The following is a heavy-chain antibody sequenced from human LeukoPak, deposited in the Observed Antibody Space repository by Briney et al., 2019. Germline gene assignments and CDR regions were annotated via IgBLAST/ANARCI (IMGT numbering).Heavy chain of an antibody. D-gene: IGHD3-22*01. CDR2: ISIYNDNR. CDR1: GYTFTTYG. J-gene: IGHJ4*02. CDR3: ARDLIRHDTSGYTNFGF. Sequence: ASVKVPCKTSGYTFTTYGISWVRQAPGQGLEWLGWISIYNDNRNYAEKFQGRVTMTTDTSTTTAYMELRSLRSDDTAVYYCARDLIRHDTSGYTNFGFWGQGTLVTVSS. V-gene: IGHV1-18*01.